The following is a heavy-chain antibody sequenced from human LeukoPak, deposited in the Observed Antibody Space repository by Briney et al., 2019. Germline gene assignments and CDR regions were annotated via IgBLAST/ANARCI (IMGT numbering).Heavy chain of an antibody. J-gene: IGHJ5*02. Sequence: SETLSLTCAVYGGSFSGYYWSWIRQPPGKGLEWIGEINHSGSTNYNPSLKSRVTISVDTSKNQFSLKLSSVTAADTAVYYCARLGYPNWFDPWGQGTLVTVSS. CDR3: ARLGYPNWFDP. CDR2: INHSGST. D-gene: IGHD5-18*01. V-gene: IGHV4-34*01. CDR1: GGSFSGYY.